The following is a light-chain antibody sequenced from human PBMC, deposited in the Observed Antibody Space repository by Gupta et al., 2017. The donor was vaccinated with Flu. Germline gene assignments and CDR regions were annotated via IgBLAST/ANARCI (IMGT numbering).Light chain of an antibody. V-gene: IGKV3-15*01. CDR2: GAS. J-gene: IGKJ2*03. CDR1: QSVSSN. CDR3: QQYDNWPPAYS. Sequence: EIVMTQSPATLSVSPGERATLSCRASQSVSSNLAWYQQKPGQAPRLLIYGASTRATGIPARFSGSGSGTEFXLTISSXQSEDFAVYYCQQYDNWPPAYSFGXGTKLEIK.